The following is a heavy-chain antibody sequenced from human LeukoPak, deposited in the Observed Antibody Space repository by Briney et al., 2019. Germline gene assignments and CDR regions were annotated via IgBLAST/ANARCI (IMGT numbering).Heavy chain of an antibody. CDR1: GGSISSYY. CDR3: AREEYGMDV. Sequence: SETLSLTCTVSGGSISSYYWSWIRQPPGKGLEWIGYIYYSGSTNYNPSLKSRVTISVDTSKNQFSLKLSSVTAADTAVYYCAREEYGMDVWGQGTTVTVSS. CDR2: IYYSGST. J-gene: IGHJ6*02. V-gene: IGHV4-59*01.